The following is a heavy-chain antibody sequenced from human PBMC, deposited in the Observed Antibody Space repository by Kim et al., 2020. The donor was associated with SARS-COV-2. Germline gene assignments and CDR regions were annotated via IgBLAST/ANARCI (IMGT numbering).Heavy chain of an antibody. D-gene: IGHD3-22*01. Sequence: ASVKVSCKASGYTFTSYGISWVRQAPGQGLEWMGWISAYNGNTNYAQKLQGRVTMTTDTSTSTAYMELRSLRSDDTAVYYCARDRGNYYDSSGYYSYWGQGTLVTVSS. CDR3: ARDRGNYYDSSGYYSY. CDR1: GYTFTSYG. J-gene: IGHJ4*02. V-gene: IGHV1-18*01. CDR2: ISAYNGNT.